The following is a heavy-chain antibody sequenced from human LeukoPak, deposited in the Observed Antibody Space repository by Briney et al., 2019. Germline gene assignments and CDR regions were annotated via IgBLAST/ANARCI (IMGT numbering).Heavy chain of an antibody. J-gene: IGHJ4*02. CDR1: GGSISSYY. Sequence: PSETLSLTCTVSGGSISSYYWSWIRQPPGRGLGWIGYIYYSGSTNYNPSLKSRVTISVDTSKNQFSLKLSSVTAADTAVYYCAVLGGGDYGDYYFDYWGQGTLVTVSS. V-gene: IGHV4-59*08. CDR3: AVLGGGDYGDYYFDY. CDR2: IYYSGST. D-gene: IGHD4-17*01.